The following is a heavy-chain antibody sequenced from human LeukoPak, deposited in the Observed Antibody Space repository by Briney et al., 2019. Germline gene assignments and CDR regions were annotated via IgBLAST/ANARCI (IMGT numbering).Heavy chain of an antibody. Sequence: GGSLRLSCAASGFIISDTYMSWVRQAPGKGLEWVSVIHSGVGTYYADSVKGRFTISRDNSKNTLYLQMNSLRAEDTAVYYCAKRPVVGDYYYYMDVWGKGTTVTVSS. CDR3: AKRPVVGDYYYYMDV. CDR1: GFIISDTY. CDR2: IHSGVGT. V-gene: IGHV3-66*01. D-gene: IGHD2-15*01. J-gene: IGHJ6*03.